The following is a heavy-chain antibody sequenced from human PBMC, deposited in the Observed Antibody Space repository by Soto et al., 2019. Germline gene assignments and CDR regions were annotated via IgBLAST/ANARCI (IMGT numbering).Heavy chain of an antibody. Sequence: SETLSLTCTVSGGSIRSGGYYWSWIRQHPGEGLEWIGHIYNTGSTYYSPSLRSRLAISLDTSKNQFSLKLTSVTAADTAVYYCARDKITGLFDYWGQGTLVTVSS. CDR3: ARDKITGLFDY. D-gene: IGHD2-8*02. CDR2: IYNTGST. V-gene: IGHV4-31*03. CDR1: GGSIRSGGYY. J-gene: IGHJ4*02.